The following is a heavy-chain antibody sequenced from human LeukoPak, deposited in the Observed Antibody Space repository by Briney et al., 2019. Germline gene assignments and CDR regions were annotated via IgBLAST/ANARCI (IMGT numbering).Heavy chain of an antibody. V-gene: IGHV3-43*02. CDR1: GFTFHDYA. Sequence: GGSLRLSCAAAGFTFHDYAMHWVRQAPGKGLEWVSFITGDGGATYYADSVKGRFTISRDNSKTSLYLQMSSLRTEDTALYYCAKAGCTTSICYANYWGQGTLVTVSS. J-gene: IGHJ4*02. D-gene: IGHD2-8*01. CDR3: AKAGCTTSICYANY. CDR2: ITGDGGAT.